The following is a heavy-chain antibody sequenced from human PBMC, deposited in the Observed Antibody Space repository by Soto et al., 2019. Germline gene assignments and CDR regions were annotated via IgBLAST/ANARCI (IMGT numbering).Heavy chain of an antibody. D-gene: IGHD6-13*01. CDR2: INPNSGGT. V-gene: IGHV1-2*04. CDR3: ARDPGTLYYDYGMDV. Sequence: QVQLVQSGAEVKKPGASVKVSCKASGYTFTGYYMHWVRQAPGQGLEWMGWINPNSGGTNYAQKVQGWVTMDRDTSISTAYMELSRLRSDDTAVYYCARDPGTLYYDYGMDVWDQGTTVTVSS. CDR1: GYTFTGYY. J-gene: IGHJ6*02.